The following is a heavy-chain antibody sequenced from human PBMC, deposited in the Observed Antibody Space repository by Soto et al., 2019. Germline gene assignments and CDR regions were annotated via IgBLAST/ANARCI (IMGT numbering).Heavy chain of an antibody. J-gene: IGHJ6*02. V-gene: IGHV3-30*18. D-gene: IGHD6-13*01. CDR1: GFTFSSYG. CDR2: ISYDGSNK. CDR3: AKEKGYSDGGYYYGMDV. Sequence: HPGGSLRLSCAASGFTFSSYGMHWVRQAPGKGLEWVAVISYDGSNKYYADSVKGRFTISRDNSKNTLYLQMNSLRAEDTAVYYCAKEKGYSDGGYYYGMDVWGQGTTVTVSS.